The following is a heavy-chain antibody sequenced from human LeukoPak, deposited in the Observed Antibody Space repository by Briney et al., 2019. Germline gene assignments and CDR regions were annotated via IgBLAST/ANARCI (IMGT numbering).Heavy chain of an antibody. J-gene: IGHJ6*03. Sequence: SETLSLTCTVSGASITGSSHYFWGWIRQAPGKGLEWIGEINHSGSTNYNPSLKSRVTISVDTSKNQFSLKLSSVTAADTAVYYCARDLRPWVVYYYYMDVWGKGTTVTVSS. CDR3: ARDLRPWVVYYYYMDV. CDR2: INHSGST. CDR1: GASITGSSHYF. V-gene: IGHV4-39*07. D-gene: IGHD4-17*01.